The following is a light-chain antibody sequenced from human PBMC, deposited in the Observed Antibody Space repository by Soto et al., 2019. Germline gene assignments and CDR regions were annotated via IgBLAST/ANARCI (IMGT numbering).Light chain of an antibody. V-gene: IGLV1-51*01. Sequence: QSVLTQPPSVSAAPGQKVTISCSGSSSNIGNNYVSWYQHLPGTAPKLLIYDNNKRFSGIPDRFSGSKSGTSATLGITGLQTGDEADYYCGTWDSSLSAAVFGGGTKLTVL. CDR1: SSNIGNNY. J-gene: IGLJ2*01. CDR3: GTWDSSLSAAV. CDR2: DNN.